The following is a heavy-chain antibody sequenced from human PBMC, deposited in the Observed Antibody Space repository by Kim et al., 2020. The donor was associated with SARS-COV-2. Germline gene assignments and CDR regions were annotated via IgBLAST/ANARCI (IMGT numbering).Heavy chain of an antibody. D-gene: IGHD3-10*01. J-gene: IGHJ4*02. CDR3: ARDTYYYGSGSYSYYFDY. Sequence: KGRFTISRDNAKNSLYLQMNSLRAEDTAVYYCARDTYYYGSGSYSYYFDYWGQGTLVTVSS. V-gene: IGHV3-11*06.